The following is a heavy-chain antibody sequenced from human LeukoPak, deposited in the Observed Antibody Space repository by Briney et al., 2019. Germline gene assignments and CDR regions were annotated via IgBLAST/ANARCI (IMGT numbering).Heavy chain of an antibody. V-gene: IGHV1-69*13. D-gene: IGHD1-26*01. CDR1: ADTFSNYA. CDR2: IIPIFGTA. Sequence: SVKVSCKASADTFSNYAISWVRQAPGQGLEWMGGIIPIFGTANYAQKFQGRVTITADESTSTAYMELSSLRSEDTAVYYCARDREGAPGYWGQGTLVTVSS. J-gene: IGHJ4*02. CDR3: ARDREGAPGY.